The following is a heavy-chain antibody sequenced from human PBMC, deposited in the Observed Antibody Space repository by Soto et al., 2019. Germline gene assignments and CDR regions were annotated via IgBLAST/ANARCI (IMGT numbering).Heavy chain of an antibody. CDR3: ARDNGYFDL. CDR1: GYTFFSYS. CDR2: ISTYSGNT. V-gene: IGHV1-18*04. J-gene: IGHJ4*02. Sequence: EASVKVSCKTSGYTFFSYSINWVRQAPGQGLEWMAWISTYSGNTHYAARVQGRATVTLDKSARTAFMEMRGLTSDDTAVYFCARDNGYFDLWGQGTLVTVSS.